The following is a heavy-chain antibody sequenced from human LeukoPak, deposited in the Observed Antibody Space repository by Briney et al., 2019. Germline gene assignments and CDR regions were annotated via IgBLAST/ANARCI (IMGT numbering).Heavy chain of an antibody. CDR3: AKGRDYYDSSGYYYYFDY. CDR2: ISGSGGST. Sequence: SGGSLRLSCAASGFTFSSYAMSWVRQAPGKGLECVSAISGSGGSTYYADSVKGRFTISRDNSKNTLYLQMNSLRAEDTAVYYCAKGRDYYDSSGYYYYFDYWGQGTLVTVSS. CDR1: GFTFSSYA. V-gene: IGHV3-23*01. J-gene: IGHJ4*02. D-gene: IGHD3-22*01.